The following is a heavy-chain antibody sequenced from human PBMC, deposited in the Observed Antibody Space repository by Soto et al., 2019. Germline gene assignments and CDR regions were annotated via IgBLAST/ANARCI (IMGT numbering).Heavy chain of an antibody. CDR2: MNPNSGNT. V-gene: IGHV1-8*01. CDR3: ASGGITGTTYDGMDV. J-gene: IGHJ6*02. Sequence: EASVKVSCKASGYTFTSYDINWVRQATGQGLEWMGWMNPNSGNTGYAQKFQGRVTMTRNTSISTAYMELSRLRSDDTAVYYCASGGITGTTYDGMDVWGQGTTVTVSS. CDR1: GYTFTSYD. D-gene: IGHD1-7*01.